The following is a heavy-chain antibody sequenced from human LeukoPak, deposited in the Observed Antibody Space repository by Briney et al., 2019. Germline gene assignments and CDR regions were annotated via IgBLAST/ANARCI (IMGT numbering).Heavy chain of an antibody. CDR1: GGSFSGYY. CDR3: ASPEVAGLNDAFDI. CDR2: IYYSGST. V-gene: IGHV4-59*01. Sequence: SETLSLTCAVYGGSFSGYYWSWIRQPPGKGLEWIGYIYYSGSTNYNPSLKSRVTISVDTSKNQFSLKLSSVTAADTAVYYCASPEVAGLNDAFDIWGQGTMVTVSS. J-gene: IGHJ3*02. D-gene: IGHD6-19*01.